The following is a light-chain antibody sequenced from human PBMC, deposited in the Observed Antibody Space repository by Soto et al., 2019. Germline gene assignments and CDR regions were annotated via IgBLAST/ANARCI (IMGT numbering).Light chain of an antibody. CDR3: QSYNTARPT. CDR2: GAS. V-gene: IGKV3-15*01. J-gene: IGKJ5*01. Sequence: VMTQAPATLSVSPGERVTLSCRASQTINNNVAWYQLKDGQVPRLLIYGASTRAADVPARFSGGGSGTDFTLTISGLQPEDLATYYCQSYNTARPTFGQGTRLEIK. CDR1: QTINNN.